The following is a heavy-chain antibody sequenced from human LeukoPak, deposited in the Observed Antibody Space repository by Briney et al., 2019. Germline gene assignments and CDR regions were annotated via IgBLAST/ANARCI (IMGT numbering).Heavy chain of an antibody. CDR1: GFTFSSYA. CDR3: ARVAMTTVTTWEWYFDL. CDR2: ISSNGGST. J-gene: IGHJ2*01. Sequence: GGSLRLSCAASGFTFSSYAMHWVRQAPGKGLEYVSAISSNGGSTYYANSVKGRFTISRDNSKNTLYLQMGSLRAEDMAVYYCARVAMTTVTTWEWYFDLWGRGTLVTVSS. D-gene: IGHD4-17*01. V-gene: IGHV3-64*01.